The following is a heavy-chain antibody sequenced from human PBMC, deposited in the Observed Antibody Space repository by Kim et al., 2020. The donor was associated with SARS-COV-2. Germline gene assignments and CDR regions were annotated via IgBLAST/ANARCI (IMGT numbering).Heavy chain of an antibody. Sequence: RGSLRLSCAASGFTFSSYWMSWVRQAPGKGLEWVANIKQDGSEKYYVDSVKGRFTISRDNAKNSLYLQMNSLRAEDTAVYYCARDCKASSVAYYYYGMDVWGQGTTVTVSS. D-gene: IGHD3-22*01. CDR2: IKQDGSEK. CDR3: ARDCKASSVAYYYYGMDV. V-gene: IGHV3-7*01. J-gene: IGHJ6*02. CDR1: GFTFSSYW.